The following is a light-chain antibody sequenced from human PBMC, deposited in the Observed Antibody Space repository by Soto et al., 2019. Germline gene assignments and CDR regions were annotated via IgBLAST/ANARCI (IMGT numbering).Light chain of an antibody. Sequence: EVVLTQSPDTLSLSPGERATLSCRASQDIYSSYLAWYQQKPGQAPRLLIYAASTRATGIPDRFSGSGSGTDFTLTISRLEPEDFAVYYCQNYDSALWTLGQGTKVDIK. V-gene: IGKV3-20*01. CDR3: QNYDSALWT. CDR2: AAS. CDR1: QDIYSSY. J-gene: IGKJ1*01.